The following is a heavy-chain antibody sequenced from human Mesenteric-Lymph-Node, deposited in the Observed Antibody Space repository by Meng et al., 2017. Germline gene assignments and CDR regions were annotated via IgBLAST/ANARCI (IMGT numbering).Heavy chain of an antibody. CDR2: IYYSGST. V-gene: IGHV4-59*01. CDR3: ARENRNWFDP. CDR1: GGSISSYY. D-gene: IGHD1-14*01. Sequence: QAQLQESGPGLVKPSETLSLTCTVSGGSISSYYWSGIRQPPGKGLEWIGYIYYSGSTNYNPSLKSRVTISVDTSKNQFSLKLSSVTAADTAVYYCARENRNWFDPWGQGTLVTVSS. J-gene: IGHJ5*02.